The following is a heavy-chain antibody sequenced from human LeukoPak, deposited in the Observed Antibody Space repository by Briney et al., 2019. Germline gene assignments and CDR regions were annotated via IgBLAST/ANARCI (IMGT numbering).Heavy chain of an antibody. J-gene: IGHJ5*02. Sequence: SETLSLTCTVSGGSFSSGGYYWSWIRQHQGKGLEWTGYIYYSGSTYYNPYLKSRVTISVDTSKNQFSLKVSSVTAADTAVYYCARAYTSSCRWFDPWGQGTLVTVSS. CDR2: IYYSGST. V-gene: IGHV4-31*03. CDR3: ARAYTSSCRWFDP. D-gene: IGHD6-13*01. CDR1: GGSFSSGGYY.